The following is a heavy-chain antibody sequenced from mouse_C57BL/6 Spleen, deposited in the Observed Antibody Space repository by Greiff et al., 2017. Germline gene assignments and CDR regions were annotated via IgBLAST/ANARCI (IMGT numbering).Heavy chain of an antibody. V-gene: IGHV14-4*01. Sequence: VQLQQSGAELVRPGASVKLSCTASGFNIKDDYMHWVKQRPEQGLEWIGWIEPENGDTEYASKFQGKAPITADTSSNPAYLQLSSLTSEDTAVYYCTTPNYYGSSLFDYWGQGTTLTVSS. D-gene: IGHD1-1*01. CDR1: GFNIKDDY. CDR3: TTPNYYGSSLFDY. J-gene: IGHJ2*01. CDR2: IEPENGDT.